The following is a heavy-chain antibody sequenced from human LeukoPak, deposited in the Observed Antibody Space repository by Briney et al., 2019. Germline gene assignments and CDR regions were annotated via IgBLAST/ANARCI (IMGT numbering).Heavy chain of an antibody. CDR3: VRSDLLWFGELNY. J-gene: IGHJ4*02. V-gene: IGHV3-30*02. Sequence: GGSLRLSCAASGFTFSSYGMHWVRQAPGKGLEWVAFIRYDGSNKYYADSVKGRFTISRDNSKNTLYLQMNSLRAEDTAVYYCVRSDLLWFGELNYWGQGTLVTVSS. D-gene: IGHD3-10*01. CDR1: GFTFSSYG. CDR2: IRYDGSNK.